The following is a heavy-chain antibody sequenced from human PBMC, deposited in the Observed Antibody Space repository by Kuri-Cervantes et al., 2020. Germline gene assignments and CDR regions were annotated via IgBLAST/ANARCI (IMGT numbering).Heavy chain of an antibody. CDR2: MNPKSGNT. CDR1: GYTFTNYD. CDR3: ARGWERDYYYYMDV. Sequence: ASVKVSCKASGYTFTNYDINWVRQATGQGLEWMGWMNPKSGNTAYAQKFQGRLTMTRSTSISTAYMELTSLRPEDTAVYYCARGWERDYYYYMDVWGKGTTVTSP. J-gene: IGHJ6*03. V-gene: IGHV1-8*02. D-gene: IGHD1-26*01.